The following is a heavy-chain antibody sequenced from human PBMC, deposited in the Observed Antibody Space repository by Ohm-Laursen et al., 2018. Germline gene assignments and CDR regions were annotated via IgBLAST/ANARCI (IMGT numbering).Heavy chain of an antibody. CDR2: INPNSGGT. V-gene: IGHV1-2*02. CDR1: GYTFTGYY. J-gene: IGHJ4*02. D-gene: IGHD4-23*01. CDR3: ARGPYGGNSEVRY. Sequence: SSVKVSCKAFGYTFTGYYMHWVRQAPGQGLEWMGWINPNSGGTNYAQKFQGRVTMTRDTSISTGYMELSTLRSDDTAVYYCARGPYGGNSEVRYWGQGTLVTVSS.